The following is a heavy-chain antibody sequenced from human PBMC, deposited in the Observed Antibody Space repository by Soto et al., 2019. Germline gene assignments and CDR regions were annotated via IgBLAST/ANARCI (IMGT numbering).Heavy chain of an antibody. CDR3: AADGESDFWRGPVYYYGMDV. D-gene: IGHD3-3*01. CDR1: GFTFTSSS. CDR2: IVVGSGNT. J-gene: IGHJ6*02. Sequence: SVKVSCKASGFTFTSSSVQWVRQARGQRLEWIGWIVVGSGNTNYAQKFQERVTITRDMSTSTAYMELSSLRSEDTAVYYCAADGESDFWRGPVYYYGMDVWGQGTTVTVSS. V-gene: IGHV1-58*01.